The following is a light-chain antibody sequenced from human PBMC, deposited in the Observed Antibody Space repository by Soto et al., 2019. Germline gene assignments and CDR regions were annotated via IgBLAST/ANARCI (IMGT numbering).Light chain of an antibody. CDR2: GAS. CDR3: QQYNNWPPIT. V-gene: IGKV3-15*01. J-gene: IGKJ5*01. CDR1: QSVSSN. Sequence: EIVMTQSPATLYVSPGERAALSCRASQSVSSNLAWYQQKPGQAPRLLTYGASTRANGIPASFSGSGSGTELTLTISSLQSEDFAVYYCQQYNNWPPITFGQGTRLEIK.